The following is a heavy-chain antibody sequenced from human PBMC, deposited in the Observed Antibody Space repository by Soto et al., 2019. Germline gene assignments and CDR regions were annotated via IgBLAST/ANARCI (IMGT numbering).Heavy chain of an antibody. CDR3: ARVLWWLQSNWFDP. D-gene: IGHD5-12*01. Sequence: ESGGGLVQPGGSLRLSCAASGFTFSSYWMSWVRQAPGKGLEWVANIKQDGSEKYYVDSVKGRFTISRDNAKNSLYLQMNSLRAEDTAVYYCARVLWWLQSNWFDPWGQGTLVTVSS. V-gene: IGHV3-7*04. J-gene: IGHJ5*02. CDR1: GFTFSSYW. CDR2: IKQDGSEK.